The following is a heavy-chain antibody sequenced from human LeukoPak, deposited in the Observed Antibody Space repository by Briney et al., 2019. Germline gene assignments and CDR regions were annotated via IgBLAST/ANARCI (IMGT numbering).Heavy chain of an antibody. CDR3: ARDKSVLRYFDWPYDAFDI. CDR2: INPNSGGT. CDR1: GYTFTSYY. D-gene: IGHD3-9*01. J-gene: IGHJ3*02. Sequence: GASVKVSCKASGYTFTSYYMHWVRQARGQGREWMGWINPNSGGTNYAQKFQGRVTMTRDTSISTAYMELSRLRSDDTAAYYCARDKSVLRYFDWPYDAFDIWGQGTMVTVSS. V-gene: IGHV1-2*02.